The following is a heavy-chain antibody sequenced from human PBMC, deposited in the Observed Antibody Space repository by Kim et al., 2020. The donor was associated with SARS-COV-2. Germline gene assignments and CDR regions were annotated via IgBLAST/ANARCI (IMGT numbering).Heavy chain of an antibody. CDR3: ARSRDHRRYYYGMDV. Sequence: ASVKVSCKASGYTFTSYGISWVRQAPGQGLEWMGWISAYNGNTNYAQKLQGRVTMTTDTSTSTAYVELRSLRSDDTAVYYCARSRDHRRYYYGMDVWGQGTTVTVSS. V-gene: IGHV1-18*01. CDR2: ISAYNGNT. CDR1: GYTFTSYG. J-gene: IGHJ6*02.